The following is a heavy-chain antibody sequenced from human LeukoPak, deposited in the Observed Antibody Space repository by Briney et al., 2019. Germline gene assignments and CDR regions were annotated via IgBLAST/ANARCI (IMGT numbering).Heavy chain of an antibody. J-gene: IGHJ4*02. D-gene: IGHD3-22*01. CDR3: AGPYDTTGHAFDY. CDR1: GFTFGGPA. V-gene: IGHV3-73*01. Sequence: GGSLRLSCAASGFTFGGPAMHWVRQASGKGPEWVGRIRTKGNDYATAYAASVKGRFTISRDDSKNTAYLQMNSLETEDTAVYYCAGPYDTTGHAFDYWGRGTLVTVSS. CDR2: IRTKGNDYAT.